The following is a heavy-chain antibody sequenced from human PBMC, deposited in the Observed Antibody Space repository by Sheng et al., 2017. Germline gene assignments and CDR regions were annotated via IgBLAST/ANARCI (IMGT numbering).Heavy chain of an antibody. CDR2: ISYDGSNK. CDR3: AKDGIPSRKSSTSWVDP. CDR1: GFTFSSYG. Sequence: QVQLVESGGGVVQPGRSLRLSCAASGFTFSSYGMHWVRQAPGKGLEWVAVISYDGSNKYYADSVKGRFTISRDNSKNTLYLQMNSLRAEDTAVYYCAKDGIPSRKSSTSWVDPWGQGTLVTVSS. J-gene: IGHJ5*02. V-gene: IGHV3-30*18. D-gene: IGHD2-2*01.